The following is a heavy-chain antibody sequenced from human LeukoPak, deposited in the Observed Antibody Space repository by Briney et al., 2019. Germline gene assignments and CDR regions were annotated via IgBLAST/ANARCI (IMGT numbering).Heavy chain of an antibody. Sequence: KPSETLSLTCTVSGGSISSYYWSWIRQPAGKGLEWIGRIYTSGSTNYNPSLKSRVTMSVDTSKNQFSPKLSSVTAADTAVYYCARDAPAGGSTDYGMDVWGQGTTVTVSS. D-gene: IGHD2-15*01. CDR3: ARDAPAGGSTDYGMDV. CDR1: GGSISSYY. V-gene: IGHV4-4*07. CDR2: IYTSGST. J-gene: IGHJ6*02.